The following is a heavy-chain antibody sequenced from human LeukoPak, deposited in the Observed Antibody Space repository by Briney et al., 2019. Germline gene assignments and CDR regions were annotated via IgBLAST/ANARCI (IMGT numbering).Heavy chain of an antibody. CDR1: GDSISSYY. CDR2: LYYSGSP. V-gene: IGHV4-59*08. Sequence: SETLSLTCSVSGDSISSYYWSWIRQPPGRGLEWIGYLYYSGSPNYNPSLKSRVTISVDTSKNQFSLKLSSVTAADTAVYYCARQDSGWLQLGYFDLWGRGTLVTVSS. CDR3: ARQDSGWLQLGYFDL. J-gene: IGHJ2*01. D-gene: IGHD5-24*01.